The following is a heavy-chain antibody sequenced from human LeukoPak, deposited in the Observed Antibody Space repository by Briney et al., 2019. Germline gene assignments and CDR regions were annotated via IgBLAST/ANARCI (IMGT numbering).Heavy chain of an antibody. J-gene: IGHJ4*02. V-gene: IGHV1-69*05. D-gene: IGHD3-10*01. CDR1: GGTFSSYA. Sequence: GSSVKVSCKASGGTFSSYAISWVQQAPGQGLEWMGGIIPIFGTANYAQKFQGRVTITTDESTSTAYMELSSLRSEDTAVYYCASNMVRGVINRFDYWGQGTLVTVSS. CDR3: ASNMVRGVINRFDY. CDR2: IIPIFGTA.